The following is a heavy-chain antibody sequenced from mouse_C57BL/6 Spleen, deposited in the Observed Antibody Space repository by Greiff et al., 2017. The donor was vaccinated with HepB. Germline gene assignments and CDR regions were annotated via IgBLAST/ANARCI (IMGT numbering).Heavy chain of an antibody. D-gene: IGHD6-1*01. CDR3: ARYERGPHYFDY. CDR1: GFTFTDYY. CDR2: IRNKANGYTT. J-gene: IGHJ2*01. Sequence: EVKLQESGGGLVQPGGSLSLSCAASGFTFTDYYMSWVRQPPGKALEWLGFIRNKANGYTTEYSASVKGRFTISRDNSQSILYLQMNALRAEDSATYYCARYERGPHYFDYWGQGTTLTVSS. V-gene: IGHV7-3*01.